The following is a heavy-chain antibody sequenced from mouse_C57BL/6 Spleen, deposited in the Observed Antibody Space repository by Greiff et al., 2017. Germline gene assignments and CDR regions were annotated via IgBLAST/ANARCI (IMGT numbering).Heavy chain of an antibody. V-gene: IGHV1-50*01. CDR1: GYTFTSYW. CDR3: ARGYGSSYYWYFGV. Sequence: QVQLQQPGAELVKPGASVKLSCKASGYTFTSYWMQWVKQRPGTGLEWTGVIDPSDSYTNYNHKFKGKATLTVDTSTSTAYMQLSSLTSEDSAVYYCARGYGSSYYWYFGVWGTGTTVTVAS. D-gene: IGHD1-1*01. J-gene: IGHJ1*03. CDR2: IDPSDSYT.